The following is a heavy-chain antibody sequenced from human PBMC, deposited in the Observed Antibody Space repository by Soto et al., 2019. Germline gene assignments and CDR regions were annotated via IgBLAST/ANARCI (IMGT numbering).Heavy chain of an antibody. V-gene: IGHV4-34*01. Sequence: SETLSLTCAVHGGSLSGYYLTWIRQRPGKGLEWIGEINHSGSTNYNPSLKSRVTISVDRSKNQLSLNLTSVTAADTAVYYCAKLKNSYYYGMDVWGQGTTVTVSS. CDR3: AKLKNSYYYGMDV. CDR1: GGSLSGYY. CDR2: INHSGST. J-gene: IGHJ6*02.